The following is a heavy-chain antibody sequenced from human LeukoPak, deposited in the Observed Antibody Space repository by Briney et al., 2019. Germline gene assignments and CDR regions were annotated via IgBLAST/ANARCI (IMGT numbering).Heavy chain of an antibody. CDR3: AKDSWGLYGGLYYFDY. Sequence: PGGSLRLSCAASGFTFSSYAMSWVRQAPGKGLEWVSAISGSGGSTYYADSVKGRFTISRDNSKNTLYLQINSLRAEGTAVYYCAKDSWGLYGGLYYFDYWGQGTLVTVSS. CDR1: GFTFSSYA. D-gene: IGHD4/OR15-4a*01. CDR2: ISGSGGST. J-gene: IGHJ4*02. V-gene: IGHV3-23*01.